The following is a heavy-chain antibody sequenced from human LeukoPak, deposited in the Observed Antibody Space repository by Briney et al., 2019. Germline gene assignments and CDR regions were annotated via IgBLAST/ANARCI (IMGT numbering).Heavy chain of an antibody. CDR1: GFTFSSYA. D-gene: IGHD6-6*01. CDR2: ISYDGSNK. V-gene: IGHV3-30*04. Sequence: GRSLRLSCVASGFTFSSYAMHWVRQAPGKGLEWVAVISYDGSNKYYADSVKGRFTISRDNSKNTLYLQMNSLRAEDTAVYYCAREVLSSSATYYFDYWGQGTLVTVSS. CDR3: AREVLSSSATYYFDY. J-gene: IGHJ4*02.